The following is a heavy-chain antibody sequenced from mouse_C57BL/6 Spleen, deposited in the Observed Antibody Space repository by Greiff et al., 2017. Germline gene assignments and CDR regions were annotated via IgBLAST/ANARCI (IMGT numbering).Heavy chain of an antibody. CDR1: GYTFTDYY. J-gene: IGHJ1*03. CDR3: ARSGGLLRGYFDV. CDR2: INPNNGGT. V-gene: IGHV1-26*01. Sequence: EVQLQQSGPELVKPGASVKISCKASGYTFTDYYMNWVKQSHGKSLEWIGDINPNNGGTSYNQKFKGKATLTVDKSSSTAYMELRSLTSEDSAVYYCARSGGLLRGYFDVWGTGTTVTVSS. D-gene: IGHD2-3*01.